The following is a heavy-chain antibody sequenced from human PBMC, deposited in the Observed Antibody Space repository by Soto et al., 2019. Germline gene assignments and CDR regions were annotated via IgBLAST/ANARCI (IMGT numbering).Heavy chain of an antibody. J-gene: IGHJ5*02. CDR2: ISFRGST. CDR1: GGSINSGDYY. CDR3: VSAFYYYDSSGYYLGGFDP. D-gene: IGHD3-22*01. Sequence: PSETLSLTCTVSGGSINSGDYYWSWIRQPPGKGLEWIGCISFRGSTYYNPSLKSRVAISIDTSKNQFSLKLSSVTAADTAVYYCVSAFYYYDSSGYYLGGFDPWGQGTLVTVS. V-gene: IGHV4-30-4*01.